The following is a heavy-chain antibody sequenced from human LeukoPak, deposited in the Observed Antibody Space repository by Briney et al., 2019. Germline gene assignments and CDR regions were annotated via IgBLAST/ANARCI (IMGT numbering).Heavy chain of an antibody. D-gene: IGHD6-13*01. CDR1: GGSISRSSYY. J-gene: IGHJ5*02. Sequence: SETLSLTCTVSGGSISRSSYYWGWLRQPPGRGLEWIGSMYYSGSTYYNPSLKSRVTISVDTSKNQFSLKLSSVTAADTAVYYCARHFAAAGTSHWFDPWGQGTLVTVSS. CDR3: ARHFAAAGTSHWFDP. V-gene: IGHV4-39*01. CDR2: MYYSGST.